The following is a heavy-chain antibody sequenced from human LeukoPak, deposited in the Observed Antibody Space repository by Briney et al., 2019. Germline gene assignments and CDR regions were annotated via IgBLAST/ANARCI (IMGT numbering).Heavy chain of an antibody. CDR3: ARLNGEATIFGY. D-gene: IGHD5-12*01. CDR1: GFTFSNYA. V-gene: IGHV3-30*09. CDR2: VTFDGSNQ. Sequence: GGSLRLSCAASGFTFSNYAVHWVRQAPGKGLEWVAPVTFDGSNQIYADSVKGRFAISRDNSQNTLSLEMNSLISEDTAVYYCARLNGEATIFGYWGQGSLVTVSS. J-gene: IGHJ4*02.